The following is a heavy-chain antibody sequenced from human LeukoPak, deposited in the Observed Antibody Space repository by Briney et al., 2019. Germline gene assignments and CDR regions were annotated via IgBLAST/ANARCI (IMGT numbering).Heavy chain of an antibody. CDR1: GGSISSYY. V-gene: IGHV4-59*13. J-gene: IGHJ6*03. CDR2: MYNSGSA. D-gene: IGHD1-20*01. Sequence: SETLSLTCSVSGGSISSYYWSWIRHPPGKGLEWIGYMYNSGSANYNRSLKSRVTISLDTSKNQFSLKLNSVTAADTAVYFCARGSISGTRIYYYYYLGVWGKGTTVTISS. CDR3: ARGSISGTRIYYYYYLGV.